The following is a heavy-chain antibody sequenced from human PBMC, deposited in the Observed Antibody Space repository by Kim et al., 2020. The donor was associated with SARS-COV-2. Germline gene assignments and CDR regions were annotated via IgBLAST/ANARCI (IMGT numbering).Heavy chain of an antibody. V-gene: IGHV1-46*01. D-gene: IGHD4-17*01. Sequence: ASVKVSCKASGYTFTSYYMHWVRQAPGQGLEWMGIINPSGGSTSYAQKFQGRVTMTRDTSTSTVYMELSSLRSEDTAVYYCARDGYQTTVVTPVDAFDIWGQGTMVTVSS. CDR3: ARDGYQTTVVTPVDAFDI. CDR2: INPSGGST. CDR1: GYTFTSYY. J-gene: IGHJ3*02.